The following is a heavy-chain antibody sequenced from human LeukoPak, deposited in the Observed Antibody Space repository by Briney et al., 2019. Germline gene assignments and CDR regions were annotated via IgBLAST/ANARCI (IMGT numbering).Heavy chain of an antibody. CDR2: ISAYNGNT. J-gene: IGHJ2*01. CDR3: ARVTYYYDSSGYLGWYFDL. CDR1: GYTFTSYS. V-gene: IGHV1-18*01. Sequence: ASVKVSCKASGYTFTSYSFSWVRQAPGQGLEWMGWISAYNGNTNYAQKLQGRVTMTTDTSTSTAYMELRSLRSDDTAVYYCARVTYYYDSSGYLGWYFDLWGRGTLVTVSS. D-gene: IGHD3-22*01.